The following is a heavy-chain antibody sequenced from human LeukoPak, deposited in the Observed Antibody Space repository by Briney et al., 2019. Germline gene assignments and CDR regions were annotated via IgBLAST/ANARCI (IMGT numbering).Heavy chain of an antibody. D-gene: IGHD5-18*01. CDR2: IYSGGSK. J-gene: IGHJ6*02. CDR3: ARDSAGGYSYGGPPGLRDYYYGMDV. Sequence: GGSLRLSCAASGFTFSSYWMHWVRQAPGKGLEWVSVIYSGGSKYYTDSVKGRFTISRDNSKNTLYLQMNSLRAEDTAVYYCARDSAGGYSYGGPPGLRDYYYGMDVWGQGTTVTVSS. CDR1: GFTFSSYW. V-gene: IGHV3-53*01.